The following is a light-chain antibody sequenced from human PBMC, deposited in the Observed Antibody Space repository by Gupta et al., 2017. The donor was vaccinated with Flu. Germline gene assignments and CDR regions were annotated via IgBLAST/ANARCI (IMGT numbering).Light chain of an antibody. Sequence: DVHMSQSPSTLPASVGDRVTITCRASQSISSWLAWYQQKPGKAPKLLIYKASSLESGVPSRFSGSGSGTEFTLTISSLQPDDFATYYCQQYNSYLYTFGQGTKLEIK. V-gene: IGKV1-5*03. CDR2: KAS. CDR1: QSISSW. CDR3: QQYNSYLYT. J-gene: IGKJ2*01.